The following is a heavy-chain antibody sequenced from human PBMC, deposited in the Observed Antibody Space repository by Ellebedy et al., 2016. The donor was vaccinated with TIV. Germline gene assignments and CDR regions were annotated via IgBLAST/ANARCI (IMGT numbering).Heavy chain of an antibody. CDR1: GFTSRAYG. Sequence: PGGSLRLSCAASGFTSRAYGMHWVPKAPGKGLEGLTSIRFAGSNKYYADSVKGRFTISRDNSKNTLFLEMNSLKAEDTAIYYYAGLWFGDSPRDNSDNWGRGTLVTVSS. CDR3: AGLWFGDSPRDNSDN. CDR2: IRFAGSNK. V-gene: IGHV3-30*02. J-gene: IGHJ4*02. D-gene: IGHD3-10*01.